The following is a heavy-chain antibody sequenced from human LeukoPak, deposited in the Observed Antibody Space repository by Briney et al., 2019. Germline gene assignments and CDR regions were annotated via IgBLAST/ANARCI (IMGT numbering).Heavy chain of an antibody. V-gene: IGHV3-23*01. CDR1: GFTFNNYA. J-gene: IGHJ6*02. CDR3: AKVSGGGLYYDGMDV. Sequence: GGSLRLSCAASGFTFNNYAMNWVRQAPGKGLEWFSVISGSGGTTYYADSVKGRFTISRDSSKNTLYLQMNSLRAEDTAVYYCAKVSGGGLYYDGMDVWGQGTRSPSP. D-gene: IGHD1-14*01. CDR2: ISGSGGTT.